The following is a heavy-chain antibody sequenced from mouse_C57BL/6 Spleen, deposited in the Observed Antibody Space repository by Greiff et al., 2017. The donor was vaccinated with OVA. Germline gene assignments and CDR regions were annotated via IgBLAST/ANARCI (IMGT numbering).Heavy chain of an antibody. D-gene: IGHD1-1*01. CDR2: IRLKSDNYAT. J-gene: IGHJ2*01. CDR1: GFTFSNYW. Sequence: EVQLVESGGGLVQPGGSMKLSCVASGFTFSNYWMNWVRQSPEKGLEWVAQIRLKSDNYATHYAESVKGRFTISRDDSKSSVYLQMNNLRAEDTGIYYCTVYYYGSSYGYWGQGTTLTVSS. V-gene: IGHV6-3*01. CDR3: TVYYYGSSYGY.